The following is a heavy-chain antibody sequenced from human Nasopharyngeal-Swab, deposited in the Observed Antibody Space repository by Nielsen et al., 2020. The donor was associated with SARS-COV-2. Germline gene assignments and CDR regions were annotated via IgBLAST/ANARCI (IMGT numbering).Heavy chain of an antibody. Sequence: GGSLRLSCAASGFMFTNYGLHWVRQAPGKGLEWVAFIRNDGTSQYYADSVKGRFTVSRDNSKNQLFLQMNNVRVEDTAVYYCAGLWSGVDCWGQRTLVTVSS. CDR3: AGLWSGVDC. CDR2: IRNDGTSQ. D-gene: IGHD2-21*01. V-gene: IGHV3-30*02. J-gene: IGHJ4*02. CDR1: GFMFTNYG.